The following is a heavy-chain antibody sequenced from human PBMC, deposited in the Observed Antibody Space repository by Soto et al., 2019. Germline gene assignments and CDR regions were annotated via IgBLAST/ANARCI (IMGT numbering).Heavy chain of an antibody. CDR3: ARGLSVTLFDN. CDR2: IYYSGST. D-gene: IGHD4-17*01. Sequence: QLQLQESGPGLVKPSQTLSLTCTVSGGSISTGGYYWTWIRQHPGKGLEWIGYIYYSGSTYYNPSLKSRVTISVDTSKNQFSLKLSSVTAADTAVYYCARGLSVTLFDNWGQGTLVTASS. J-gene: IGHJ4*02. V-gene: IGHV4-31*03. CDR1: GGSISTGGYY.